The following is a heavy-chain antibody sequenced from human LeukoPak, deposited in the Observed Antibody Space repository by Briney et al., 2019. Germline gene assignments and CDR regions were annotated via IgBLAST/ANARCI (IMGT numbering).Heavy chain of an antibody. J-gene: IGHJ3*02. V-gene: IGHV1-46*01. CDR1: GYTFTRYY. CDR3: ARDRRSYSSSLDAFDI. D-gene: IGHD6-13*01. CDR2: INTTGGST. Sequence: GASVKVSCKPSGYTFTRYYMHWVGQAPGQGREWRGLINTTGGSTGYAQKFQGRVTMTRDMSTSTDYMELSSLRSEDTAVYYCARDRRSYSSSLDAFDIWGQGTMVTVSS.